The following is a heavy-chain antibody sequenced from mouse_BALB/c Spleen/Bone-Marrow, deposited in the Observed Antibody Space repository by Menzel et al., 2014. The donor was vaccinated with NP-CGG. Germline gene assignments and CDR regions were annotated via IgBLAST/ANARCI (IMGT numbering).Heavy chain of an antibody. Sequence: VQLKQSGPELVKPGASLKISCKASGYSFTGYTMNWVKQSHGKNLEWIGLINPYNGGTSYNQKFMGKATLTVDKSSSTAYMELLSLTSEDSAVYYCARWDYYGYALDYWGQGTSVTVSS. CDR2: INPYNGGT. V-gene: IGHV1-18*01. J-gene: IGHJ4*01. CDR1: GYSFTGYT. D-gene: IGHD1-1*01. CDR3: ARWDYYGYALDY.